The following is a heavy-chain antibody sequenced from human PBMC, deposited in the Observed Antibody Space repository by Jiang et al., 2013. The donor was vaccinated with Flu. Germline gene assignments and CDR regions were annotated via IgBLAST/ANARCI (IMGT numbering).Heavy chain of an antibody. CDR1: GFTFDDYA. V-gene: IGHV3-9*01. CDR2: ISWNSGRI. CDR3: AKDTVEYYDSSGYYYDY. Sequence: GGGLVQPGRSLRLSCAASGFTFDDYAMHWVRQAPGKGLEWVSGISWNSGRIGYADSVKGRFTISRDNAKNSLYLQMNSLRAEDTALYYCAKDTVEYYDSSGYYYDYWGQGTLVTVSS. D-gene: IGHD3-22*01. J-gene: IGHJ4*02.